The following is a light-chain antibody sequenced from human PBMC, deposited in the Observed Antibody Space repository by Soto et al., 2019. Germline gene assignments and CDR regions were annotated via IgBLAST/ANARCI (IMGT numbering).Light chain of an antibody. CDR3: QSYDNSLSGSWV. CDR1: SSNIGGND. V-gene: IGLV1-40*01. CDR2: GNS. J-gene: IGLJ3*02. Sequence: QSVLTQPPSASGTPGQRVTISCSGSSSNIGGNDVYWYHQIAGTAPKLLIYGNSNRPSGVPDRFSGSKSGTSASLAINGLQAEDEAHYYCQSYDNSLSGSWVFGGGTKLTVL.